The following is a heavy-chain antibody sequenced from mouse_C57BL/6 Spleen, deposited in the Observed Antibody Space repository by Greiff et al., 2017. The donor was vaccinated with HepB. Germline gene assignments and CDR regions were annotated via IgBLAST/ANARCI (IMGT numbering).Heavy chain of an antibody. Sequence: EVQRVESGPGLVKPSQSLSLTCSVTGYSITSGYYWNWIRQFPGNKLEWMGYISYDGSNNYNPSLKNRISITRDTSKNQFFLKLNSVTTEDTATYYCARHELLDYWGQGTTLTVSS. J-gene: IGHJ2*01. CDR3: ARHELLDY. CDR1: GYSITSGYY. CDR2: ISYDGSN. V-gene: IGHV3-6*01.